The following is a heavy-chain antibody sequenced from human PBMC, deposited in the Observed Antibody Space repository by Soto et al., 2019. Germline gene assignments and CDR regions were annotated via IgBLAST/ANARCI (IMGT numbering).Heavy chain of an antibody. Sequence: GESLKVSCKGSGYSFTSYWISWVRQMPVKGLEWMGRIDPSDSYTNYSPSFQGHVTISADKSISTAYLQWSSLKASDTAMYYCARGTVTPYYYYGMDVYGQGTTVPVSS. D-gene: IGHD4-4*01. CDR2: IDPSDSYT. CDR1: GYSFTSYW. CDR3: ARGTVTPYYYYGMDV. J-gene: IGHJ6*02. V-gene: IGHV5-10-1*01.